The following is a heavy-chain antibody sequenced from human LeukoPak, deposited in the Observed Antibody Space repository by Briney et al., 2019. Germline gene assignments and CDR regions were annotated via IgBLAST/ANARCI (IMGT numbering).Heavy chain of an antibody. V-gene: IGHV3-48*03. CDR3: AELGITMIGGV. J-gene: IGHJ6*04. D-gene: IGHD3-10*02. Sequence: GETLRLSCAASGFTFSSYEMNWVRQAPGKGLEWVSYISSSGSTIYYADSVKGRFTISRDNAKNSLYLQMNSLGAEDTAVYYCAELGITMIGGVWGKGTTVTTSS. CDR2: ISSSGSTI. CDR1: GFTFSSYE.